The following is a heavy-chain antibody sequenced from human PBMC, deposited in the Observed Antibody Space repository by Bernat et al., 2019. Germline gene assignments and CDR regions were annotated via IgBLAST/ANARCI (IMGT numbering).Heavy chain of an antibody. CDR3: ARGGDYAYYFDY. D-gene: IGHD4-17*01. V-gene: IGHV3-33*01. Sequence: QVQLVESGGGVVQPGRSLRLSCAASGFTFSSYGMHWVRQAPGKGLEWVAVIWYDGSNKYYADSVKGRFTISRDNSKNTLYLQMNSLRAEDTAVYYCARGGDYAYYFDYWGQGTLVTVSS. CDR1: GFTFSSYG. J-gene: IGHJ4*02. CDR2: IWYDGSNK.